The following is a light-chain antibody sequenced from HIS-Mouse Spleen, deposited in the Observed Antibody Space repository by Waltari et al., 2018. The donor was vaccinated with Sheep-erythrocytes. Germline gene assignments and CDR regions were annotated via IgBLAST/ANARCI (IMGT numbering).Light chain of an antibody. CDR2: DAS. J-gene: IGKJ1*01. CDR1: QGISRA. V-gene: IGKV1D-13*01. CDR3: QQFNNYPRT. Sequence: AIQLPQSPSSLSASVGDGVNLTCRASQGISRALAWYQQKPGKATKLLIYDASRLERGVPSRFSGSGSGTDFTLTISSLQPEDFETYYCQQFNNYPRTFGQGTKVEIK.